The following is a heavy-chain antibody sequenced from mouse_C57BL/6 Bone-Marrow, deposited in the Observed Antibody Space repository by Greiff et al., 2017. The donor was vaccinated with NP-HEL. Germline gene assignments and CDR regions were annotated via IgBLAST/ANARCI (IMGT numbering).Heavy chain of an antibody. CDR2: IDPSDSYT. D-gene: IGHD1-1*01. CDR1: GYTFTSYW. CDR3: ARDYGSSLDWFAY. V-gene: IGHV1-50*01. J-gene: IGHJ3*01. Sequence: QVQLQQPGAELVKPGASVKLSCKASGYTFTSYWMQWVKQRPGQGLEWIGEIDPSDSYTNYNQKFKGKATLTVDTSSSTAYMQLSSLTSEDSAVYYCARDYGSSLDWFAYWGQGTLVTVSA.